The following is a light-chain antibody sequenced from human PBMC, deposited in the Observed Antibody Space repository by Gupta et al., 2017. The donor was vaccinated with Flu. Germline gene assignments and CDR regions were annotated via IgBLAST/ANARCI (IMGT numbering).Light chain of an antibody. J-gene: IGKJ1*01. Sequence: DIQMTQSPSSVSASVGDRVTITCRASQDISIWLAWYQQKPGKAPKLLISAASNLQSGVPSRFSGSGSGTYFTLTISGLQPEDLGTYYCQQARSIPWWTFGQGTKVEIK. CDR3: QQARSIPWWT. V-gene: IGKV1-12*01. CDR2: AAS. CDR1: QDISIW.